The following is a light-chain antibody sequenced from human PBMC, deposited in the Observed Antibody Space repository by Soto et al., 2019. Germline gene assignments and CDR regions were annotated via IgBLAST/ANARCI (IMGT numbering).Light chain of an antibody. V-gene: IGKV1-13*02. CDR2: DAS. CDR3: HQFNSYPYT. CDR1: QGISSA. J-gene: IGKJ2*01. Sequence: AIQLTQSPSSLSASVGDRVTITCRASQGISSALAWYQQKPGKAPKLLIYDASSLESGVPSRFIGSGSCTALSLTISSLQPEDFATYYCHQFNSYPYTFGQGTKLEIK.